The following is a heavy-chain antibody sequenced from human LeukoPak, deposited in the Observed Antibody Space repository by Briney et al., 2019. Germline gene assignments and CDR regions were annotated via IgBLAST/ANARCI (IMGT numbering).Heavy chain of an antibody. D-gene: IGHD1-26*01. V-gene: IGHV1-18*01. CDR1: GYTFTSYG. J-gene: IGHJ4*02. CDR3: ARDRISEVSTWELGDFDY. CDR2: ISAYNGNT. Sequence: ASVKVSCKASGYTFTSYGISWVRQAPGQGLEWMGWISAYNGNTNYAQKLQGRVTMTTDTSTSTAYMELRSLRSDDTAVYYCARDRISEVSTWELGDFDYWGQGTLVTVSS.